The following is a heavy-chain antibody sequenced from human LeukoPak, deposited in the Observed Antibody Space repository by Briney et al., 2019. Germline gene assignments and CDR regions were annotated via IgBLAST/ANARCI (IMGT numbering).Heavy chain of an antibody. Sequence: RGESLKISCKGSGYSFTSYWIGWVRQMPGKGLEWMGIIYPVDSDTRYNPSFQGQVTISADKSISTAYLQWSSLKASDTAMYYCARPGQLGEYTPYYFDYWGQGTLVTVSS. CDR2: IYPVDSDT. CDR3: ARPGQLGEYTPYYFDY. D-gene: IGHD7-27*01. J-gene: IGHJ4*02. V-gene: IGHV5-51*01. CDR1: GYSFTSYW.